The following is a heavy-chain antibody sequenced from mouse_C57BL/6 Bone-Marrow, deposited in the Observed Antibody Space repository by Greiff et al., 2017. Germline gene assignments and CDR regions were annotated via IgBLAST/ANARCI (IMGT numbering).Heavy chain of an antibody. CDR3: ARERTMVTTWGHYFDY. D-gene: IGHD2-2*01. J-gene: IGHJ2*01. CDR1: GYTFTSYG. V-gene: IGHV1-81*01. Sequence: QVQLQQSGAELARPGASVKLSCKASGYTFTSYGISWVKQRTGQGLEWIGEIYPRSGNTYYNEKFKGKATLTADKSSSTAYMELRSLTSEASAVYFGARERTMVTTWGHYFDYWGQGTTLTVSS. CDR2: IYPRSGNT.